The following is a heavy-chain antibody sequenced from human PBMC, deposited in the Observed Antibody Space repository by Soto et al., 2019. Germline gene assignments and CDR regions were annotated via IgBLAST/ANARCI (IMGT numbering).Heavy chain of an antibody. D-gene: IGHD3-22*01. CDR3: ALDSSGYGGAFDI. V-gene: IGHV1-69*01. CDR1: RGTFSSYA. CDR2: IIPIFGTA. Sequence: QVQLVQSGAEVKKPGSSVKVSCKASRGTFSSYAISWVRQAPGQGLEWMGGIIPIFGTANYAQKFQGRVTITADESTSTAYMVLSSLRSEDTAVYYCALDSSGYGGAFDIWGQGTMVTVSS. J-gene: IGHJ3*02.